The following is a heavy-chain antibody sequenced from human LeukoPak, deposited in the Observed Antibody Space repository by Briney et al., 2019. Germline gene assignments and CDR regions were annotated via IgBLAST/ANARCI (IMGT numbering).Heavy chain of an antibody. CDR3: AREIVVVVAATGWFDP. CDR1: GGSISSYY. CDR2: IYYSGST. Sequence: PSETLSLTCTVSGGSISSYYWSWIRQPPGKGLEWIGYIYYSGSTNYNPSLKSRVTISVDTSKNQFSLKLSSVTAADTAVYYRAREIVVVVAATGWFDPWGQGTLVTVSS. V-gene: IGHV4-59*01. J-gene: IGHJ5*02. D-gene: IGHD2-15*01.